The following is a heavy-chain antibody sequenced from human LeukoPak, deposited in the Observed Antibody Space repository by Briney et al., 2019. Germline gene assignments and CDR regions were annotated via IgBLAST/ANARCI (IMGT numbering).Heavy chain of an antibody. CDR3: ARGSYLRDSSDH. J-gene: IGHJ4*02. Sequence: PGGSLRLSCAASGFIVSTNYMSWVRQAPGKGLEWVSYISSSSSTIYYADSVRGRFTISRDNAKNSVFLQMNSLRAEDTAAYYCARGSYLRDSSDHWGQGTLVTVSS. D-gene: IGHD1-26*01. CDR1: GFIVSTNY. V-gene: IGHV3-48*04. CDR2: ISSSSSTI.